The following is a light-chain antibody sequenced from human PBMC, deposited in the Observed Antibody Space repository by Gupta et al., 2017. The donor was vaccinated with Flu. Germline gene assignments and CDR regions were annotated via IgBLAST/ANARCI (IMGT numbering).Light chain of an antibody. CDR3: YSDTSSSTRV. Sequence: ITISSTRTSSDVGSYNYVSCHQQHPANNHILFYFDVSHRPAAVSNRFSASESGNTASLTISGHEDEEDAYYYCYSDTSSSTRVFGGGTKLTVL. CDR1: SSDVGSYNY. J-gene: IGLJ3*02. V-gene: IGLV2-14*04. CDR2: DVS.